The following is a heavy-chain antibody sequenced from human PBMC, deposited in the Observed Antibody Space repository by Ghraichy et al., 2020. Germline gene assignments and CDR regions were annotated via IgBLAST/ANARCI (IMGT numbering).Heavy chain of an antibody. Sequence: GGSLRLSCAASGFSFTTYWMHWVRQAPGKGLVWVSRISGDGSSTGSADSVKGRFTISRDNANNTMYLQMSNLRAEDTAVYYCARGGLHSSFDYWGQGALVTVSS. CDR3: ARGGLHSSFDY. J-gene: IGHJ4*02. D-gene: IGHD4-11*01. V-gene: IGHV3-74*01. CDR1: GFSFTTYW. CDR2: ISGDGSST.